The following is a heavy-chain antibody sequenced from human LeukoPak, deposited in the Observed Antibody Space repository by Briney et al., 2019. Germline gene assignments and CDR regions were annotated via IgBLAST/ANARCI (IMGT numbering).Heavy chain of an antibody. CDR2: ISGSGGST. D-gene: IGHD4-17*01. CDR1: GFTFSSYG. V-gene: IGHV3-23*01. CDR3: ATARWVTTDFDY. Sequence: GGSLRLSCAASGFTFSSYGMSWVRQAPGKGLEWVSAISGSGGSTYYADSVKGRFTISRDNSKNTLYLQMNSLRAEDTAVYYCATARWVTTDFDYWGQGTLVTVSS. J-gene: IGHJ4*02.